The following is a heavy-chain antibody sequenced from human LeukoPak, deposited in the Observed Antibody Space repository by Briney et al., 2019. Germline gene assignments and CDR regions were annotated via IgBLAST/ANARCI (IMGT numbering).Heavy chain of an antibody. CDR2: IYTSGST. J-gene: IGHJ4*02. V-gene: IGHV4-61*02. D-gene: IGHD3-16*01. CDR1: GGSISSGSYY. CDR3: ASYAGGY. Sequence: SETLSLTCTVSGGSISSGSYYWSWIRQPAGKGLEWIGRIYTSGSTNYNPSLKSRVTISVDTSKNQFSLKLSSVTAADTAMYYCASYAGGYWGQGTLVTVSS.